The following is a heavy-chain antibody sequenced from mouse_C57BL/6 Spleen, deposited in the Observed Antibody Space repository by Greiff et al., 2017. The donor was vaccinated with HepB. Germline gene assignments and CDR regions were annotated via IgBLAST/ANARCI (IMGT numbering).Heavy chain of an antibody. CDR3: ARDGGYSAMDY. J-gene: IGHJ4*01. CDR2: ISDGGSYT. CDR1: GFTFSSYA. Sequence: EVKVVESGGGLVKPGGSLKLSCAASGFTFSSYAMSWVRQTPEKRLEWVATISDGGSYTYYPDNVKGRFTISRDNAKNNLYLQMSHLKSEDTAMYYCARDGGYSAMDYWGQGTSVTVSS. D-gene: IGHD1-1*02. V-gene: IGHV5-4*01.